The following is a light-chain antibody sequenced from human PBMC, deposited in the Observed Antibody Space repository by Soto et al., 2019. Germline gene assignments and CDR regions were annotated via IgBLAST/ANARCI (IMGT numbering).Light chain of an antibody. CDR2: GAT. CDR3: QQYNTYSGT. CDR1: QNVLSD. J-gene: IGKJ2*01. Sequence: EILLTQSPATLSVSPGETATLSCRASQNVLSDLAWYQQKPGQAPRLLVYGATTRATDAPAKFRGRGSGTEFSLTISSLQSEDSATYYCQQYNTYSGTFGQGTKLEIK. V-gene: IGKV3-15*01.